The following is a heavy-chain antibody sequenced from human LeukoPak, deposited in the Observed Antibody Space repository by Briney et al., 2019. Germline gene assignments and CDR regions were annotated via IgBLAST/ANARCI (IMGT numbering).Heavy chain of an antibody. D-gene: IGHD5-12*01. CDR2: ISSSSSYI. J-gene: IGHJ4*02. Sequence: GGSLRLSCAASGFTFSSYWMNWVRQAPGKGLEWVSSISSSSSYIYYADSVKGRFTISRDNAKNSLYLQMNSLRAEDTAVYYCARDPGGYSGYDSDYWGQGTLVTVSS. V-gene: IGHV3-21*01. CDR3: ARDPGGYSGYDSDY. CDR1: GFTFSSYW.